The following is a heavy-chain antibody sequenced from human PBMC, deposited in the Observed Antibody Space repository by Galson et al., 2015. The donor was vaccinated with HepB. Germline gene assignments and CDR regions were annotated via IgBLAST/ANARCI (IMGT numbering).Heavy chain of an antibody. D-gene: IGHD4-17*01. J-gene: IGHJ5*02. CDR1: GYTFTSYG. V-gene: IGHV1-18*01. CDR2: ISAYNGNT. CDR3: ARDADTVTTISWFDP. Sequence: SVKVSCKASGYTFTSYGISWVRQAPGQGLEWMGWISAYNGNTNYAQKPQGRVTMTTDTSTSTAYMELRSLRSDDTAVYYCARDADTVTTISWFDPWGQGTLVTVSS.